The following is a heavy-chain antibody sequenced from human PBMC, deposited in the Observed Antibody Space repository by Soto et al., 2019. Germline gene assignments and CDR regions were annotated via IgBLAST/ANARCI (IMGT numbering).Heavy chain of an antibody. Sequence: GGSLRLSCAASGFTFSSYAMSWVRQAPGKGLEWVSAISGSGGSTYYADSVKGRFTISRDNSKNTLYLQMNSLRAEDTAVYYCAKSTGKGPAAYYYGMDVWGQGTTVTVSS. D-gene: IGHD2-2*01. CDR1: GFTFSSYA. V-gene: IGHV3-23*01. CDR3: AKSTGKGPAAYYYGMDV. CDR2: ISGSGGST. J-gene: IGHJ6*02.